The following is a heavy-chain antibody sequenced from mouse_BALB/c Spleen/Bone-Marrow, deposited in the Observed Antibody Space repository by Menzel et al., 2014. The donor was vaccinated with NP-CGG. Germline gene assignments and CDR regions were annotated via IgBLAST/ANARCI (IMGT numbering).Heavy chain of an antibody. D-gene: IGHD2-4*01. V-gene: IGHV1-69*02. CDR3: ARSSGYYDYSYFDV. CDR1: GYTFTSYW. J-gene: IGHJ1*01. Sequence: QVQLQQSGAELVKPGASVKLSCTASGYTFTSYWMHWVKQRPGQDLEWIGEIDPSDSYTNYNQKFKGKATLTVDKSSSTAYIQLSSLTSEDSAIYYCARSSGYYDYSYFDVWGAGTTVTVSS. CDR2: IDPSDSYT.